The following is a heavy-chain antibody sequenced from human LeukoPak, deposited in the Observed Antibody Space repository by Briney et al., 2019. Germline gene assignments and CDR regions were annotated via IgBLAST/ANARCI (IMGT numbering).Heavy chain of an antibody. CDR1: GFTFSSYC. J-gene: IGHJ6*02. Sequence: GGSLRLSCAASGFTFSSYCMNWVRQAPGKGLEWVSDISSSSSTIYYADSVKGRFTISRDNAKNSLYLQMNSLRDEDTAVYYCARDARYYYGMDVWGQGTTVTVSS. CDR3: ARDARYYYGMDV. V-gene: IGHV3-48*02. CDR2: ISSSSSTI.